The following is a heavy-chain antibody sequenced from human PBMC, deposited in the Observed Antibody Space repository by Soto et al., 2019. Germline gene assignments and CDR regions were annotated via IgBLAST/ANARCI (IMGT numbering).Heavy chain of an antibody. D-gene: IGHD2-15*01. Sequence: QVQLVESGGGVVQPGRSLRLSCAASGFTLSSYGMHWVRQAPGKGLEWVAVIWYDGSNKYYADSVKGRFTISRDNSKNTLYLQMNSLRAEDTAVYYCARGGYCSGGSCQIYYYYYYMDVWGKGTTVTVSS. CDR2: IWYDGSNK. CDR1: GFTLSSYG. J-gene: IGHJ6*03. V-gene: IGHV3-33*01. CDR3: ARGGYCSGGSCQIYYYYYYMDV.